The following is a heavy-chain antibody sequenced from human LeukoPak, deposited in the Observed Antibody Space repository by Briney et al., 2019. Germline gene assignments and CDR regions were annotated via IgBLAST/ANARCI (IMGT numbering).Heavy chain of an antibody. Sequence: ASMKVSCKSSGFTFTDHYIHWVRQGPGQGLEWMGYIGPHSTFTSSPQEFQGRVTITRDASNSIVYMEVSSLSSDDTAVYYCARDSSAALEFWGQGTPVTVSP. CDR1: GFTFTDHY. D-gene: IGHD2-2*01. CDR2: IGPHSTFT. J-gene: IGHJ4*02. V-gene: IGHV1-2*02. CDR3: ARDSSAALEF.